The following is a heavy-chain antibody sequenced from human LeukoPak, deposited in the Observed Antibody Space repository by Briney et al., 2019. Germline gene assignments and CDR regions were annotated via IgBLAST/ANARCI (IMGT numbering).Heavy chain of an antibody. Sequence: GGSLRLSCAASGFTFSSYSMNWVRQAPGKGLEWASSISSSSSYIYYADSVKSRFTISRDNAKNSLYLQMNSLRAEDTAVYYCAPVEMAIDYWGQGTLVTVSS. D-gene: IGHD5-24*01. CDR2: ISSSSSYI. CDR3: APVEMAIDY. V-gene: IGHV3-21*01. J-gene: IGHJ4*02. CDR1: GFTFSSYS.